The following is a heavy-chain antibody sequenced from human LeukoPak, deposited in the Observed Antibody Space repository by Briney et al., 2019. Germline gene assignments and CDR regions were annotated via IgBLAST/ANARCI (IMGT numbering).Heavy chain of an antibody. CDR1: GGSSSNYY. Sequence: SETLSLTCALYGGSSSNYYWSWIRQPPGKGLEWIGEINHSGSTNYNPSLKSRVTISVDTSKNQFSLKLSSVTAADTAVYYCARRGPPRTLLRGVKSGWFDPWGQGTLVTVSS. D-gene: IGHD3-10*01. CDR2: INHSGST. V-gene: IGHV4-34*01. CDR3: ARRGPPRTLLRGVKSGWFDP. J-gene: IGHJ5*02.